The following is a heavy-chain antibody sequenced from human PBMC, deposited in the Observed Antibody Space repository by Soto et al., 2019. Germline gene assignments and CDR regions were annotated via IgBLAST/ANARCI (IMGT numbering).Heavy chain of an antibody. CDR3: AIEKVGATSVHVFDI. CDR2: IYSGGAT. J-gene: IGHJ3*02. D-gene: IGHD1-26*01. Sequence: GGSLRLPFSAPGFTVSNKYISWVPQAPGKGLEWVSVIYSGGATYYAVSVKGRFTISRDRSKNTVYLQMDGLRTEDTALYYCAIEKVGATSVHVFDIWGQGTMVTVSS. V-gene: IGHV3-66*01. CDR1: GFTVSNKY.